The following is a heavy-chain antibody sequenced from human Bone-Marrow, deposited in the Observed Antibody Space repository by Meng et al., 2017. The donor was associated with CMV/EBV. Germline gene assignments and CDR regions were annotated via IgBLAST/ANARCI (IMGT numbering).Heavy chain of an antibody. D-gene: IGHD3-22*01. J-gene: IGHJ4*02. V-gene: IGHV1-58*01. CDR2: IVVGSGNT. CDR3: AAHHVTGDSSGYQDY. CDR1: GFTFTSSA. Sequence: SVKVSCKASGFTFTSSAVQWVRQARGQRLEWIGWIVVGSGNTNYVQKFQERVTITRDMSTSTAYMELSSLRSEDTAVYYCAAHHVTGDSSGYQDYWGQGKLVTVAS.